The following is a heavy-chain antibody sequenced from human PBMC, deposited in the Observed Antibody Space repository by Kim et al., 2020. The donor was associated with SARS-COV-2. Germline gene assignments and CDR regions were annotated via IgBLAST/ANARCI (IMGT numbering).Heavy chain of an antibody. J-gene: IGHJ4*02. V-gene: IGHV1-3*01. CDR1: GYTFTSYA. CDR2: INAGNGNT. D-gene: IGHD3-10*01. Sequence: ASVKVSCKASGYTFTSYAMHWVRQAPGQRLEWMGWINAGNGNTKYSQKFQGRVTITRDTSASTAYMELSSLRSEDTAVYYCARDFLGTPKLLWFGELLEILDYWGQGTLVTVSS. CDR3: ARDFLGTPKLLWFGELLEILDY.